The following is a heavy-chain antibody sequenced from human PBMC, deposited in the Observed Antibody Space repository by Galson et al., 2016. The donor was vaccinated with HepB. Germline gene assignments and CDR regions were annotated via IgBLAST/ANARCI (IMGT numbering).Heavy chain of an antibody. D-gene: IGHD2-21*01. Sequence: SETLSLTCTASGGSISSDYWSWFRQPPGKGLEWIGYIYYTGSTTYNPSLKSRVTMSVDTSNNQFSLKVTSVTAADTAVYYCARLVGGGAGWFDPWGQGTLVTVSS. CDR2: IYYTGST. CDR3: ARLVGGGAGWFDP. J-gene: IGHJ5*02. CDR1: GGSISSDY. V-gene: IGHV4-59*01.